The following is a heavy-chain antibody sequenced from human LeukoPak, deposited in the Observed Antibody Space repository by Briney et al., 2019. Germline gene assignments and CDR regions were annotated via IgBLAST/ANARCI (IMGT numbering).Heavy chain of an antibody. CDR3: AGDPYSGTYGDTYYYYMDV. D-gene: IGHD1-26*01. V-gene: IGHV3-11*04. CDR2: IRSSGSTI. J-gene: IGHJ6*03. Sequence: GGSLRFSCAASGFTFSDYYMSWVRQAPGRGLEWVSYIRSSGSTIYYADSVKGRFTISRDNAKHSLYLQMNSLRAEDTAVYYCAGDPYSGTYGDTYYYYMDVWGKGTTVTISS. CDR1: GFTFSDYY.